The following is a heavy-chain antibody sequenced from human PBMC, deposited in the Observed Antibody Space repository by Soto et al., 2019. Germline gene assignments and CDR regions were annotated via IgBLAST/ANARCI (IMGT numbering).Heavy chain of an antibody. CDR3: AGYRQQRELIDGWFDP. Sequence: SETLSLTCTVSGGSISSFYWSWIRQPPGKGLEWIGYIYYSGSTYYNPSLKSRVTISVDTSKNQFSLKLSSVTAADTAVYYCAGYRQQRELIDGWFDPWGQGTLVTVSS. CDR2: IYYSGST. V-gene: IGHV4-59*06. D-gene: IGHD3-10*01. J-gene: IGHJ5*02. CDR1: GGSISSFY.